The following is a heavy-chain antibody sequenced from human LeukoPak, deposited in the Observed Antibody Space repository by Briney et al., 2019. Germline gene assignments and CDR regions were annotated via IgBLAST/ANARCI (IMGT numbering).Heavy chain of an antibody. V-gene: IGHV5-51*01. CDR3: ARGSSYLADFDY. CDR1: GYRLPTYW. D-gene: IGHD1-26*01. CDR2: IYPGVYDT. Sequence: GESPKIPCQGSGYRLPTYWIGRGRQLPGKGLGWRGIIYPGVYDTRYSPSFQGQVSISAAKSISTAYLQWSSLKASDTAMYYCARGSSYLADFDYWGQGTLVTVSS. J-gene: IGHJ4*02.